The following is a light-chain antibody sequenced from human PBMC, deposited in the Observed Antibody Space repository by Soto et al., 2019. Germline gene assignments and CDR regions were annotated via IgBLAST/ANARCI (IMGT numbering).Light chain of an antibody. Sequence: QLVLTQPPSASGTPGQRVTISCSGSSSNIGSNYVYWYQQLPGTAPKLLIYRNYQRPSGVPDRFSASKSGTSASLAISGLRSEDEADYYCAAWDDSLSGLAVFGGGTKLTVL. V-gene: IGLV1-47*01. J-gene: IGLJ2*01. CDR3: AAWDDSLSGLAV. CDR1: SSNIGSNY. CDR2: RNY.